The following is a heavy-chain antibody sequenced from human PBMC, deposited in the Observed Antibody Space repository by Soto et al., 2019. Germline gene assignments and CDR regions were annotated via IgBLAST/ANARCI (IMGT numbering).Heavy chain of an antibody. Sequence: SGPTLVNPTQTLTLTCTFSGFSLSTSGVGVGWIRQPPGKALEWLALIYWDDDKRYSPSLKSRLTITKDTSKNQVVLTMTNMDPVDTATYYCAHLSWGRYCTNGVCRPYYYYYMDVWGKGTTVTVSS. CDR2: IYWDDDK. CDR3: AHLSWGRYCTNGVCRPYYYYYMDV. D-gene: IGHD2-8*01. V-gene: IGHV2-5*02. J-gene: IGHJ6*03. CDR1: GFSLSTSGVG.